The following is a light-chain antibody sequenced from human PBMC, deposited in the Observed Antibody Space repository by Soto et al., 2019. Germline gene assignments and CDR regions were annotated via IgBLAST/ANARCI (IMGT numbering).Light chain of an antibody. CDR2: DVS. J-gene: IGLJ1*01. CDR1: SSDVGGYNY. CDR3: SSYTSSSTLFYV. V-gene: IGLV2-14*01. Sequence: QSVLTQPASVSGSPGQSIIISCPGTSSDVGGYNYVSWYQQHPGKAPKLMIYDVSNRPSGVSNRFSGSKSGNTASLTISGLQAEDEADYYCSSYTSSSTLFYVFGTGTKVTVL.